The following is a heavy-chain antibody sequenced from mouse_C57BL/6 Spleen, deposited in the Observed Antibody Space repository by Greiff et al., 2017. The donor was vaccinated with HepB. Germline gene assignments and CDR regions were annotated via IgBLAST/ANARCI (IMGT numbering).Heavy chain of an antibody. J-gene: IGHJ1*03. CDR1: GYTFTDYY. CDR2: INPNNGGT. V-gene: IGHV1-26*01. CDR3: ARSNWYFDV. Sequence: EVKLQQSGPELVKPGASVKISCKASGYTFTDYYMNWVKQSHGKSLEWIGDINPNNGGTSYNQKFKGKATLTVDKSSSTAYMELRSLTSEDAAVYYCARSNWYFDVWGTGTTVTVSS.